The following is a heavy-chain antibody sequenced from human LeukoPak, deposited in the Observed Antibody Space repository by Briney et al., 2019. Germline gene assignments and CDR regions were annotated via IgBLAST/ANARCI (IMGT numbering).Heavy chain of an antibody. D-gene: IGHD3-16*02. J-gene: IGHJ5*02. CDR1: GFTFSSYE. V-gene: IGHV3-48*03. CDR3: TTEGYVWGSYRSVGWFDP. CDR2: ISSSGSTI. Sequence: GGSLRLSCAASGFTFSSYEMNWVRQAPGKGLEWVSYISSSGSTIYYADSVKGRFTISRDNAKNSLYLQMNSLKTEDTAVYYCTTEGYVWGSYRSVGWFDPWGQGTLVTVSS.